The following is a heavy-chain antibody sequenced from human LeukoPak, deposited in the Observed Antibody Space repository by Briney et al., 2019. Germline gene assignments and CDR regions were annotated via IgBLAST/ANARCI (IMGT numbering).Heavy chain of an antibody. Sequence: GGSLTLTRAASGFTVSNNYSSWVRQAPGKGLEWVSAIYSGGSTFFADSVKGRFNISRENSKNTLYLQMNSLRTEDTAVYYCASDLRGYGIWGQGTRVTVSS. J-gene: IGHJ3*02. CDR2: IYSGGST. D-gene: IGHD2-15*01. CDR3: ASDLRGYGI. CDR1: GFTVSNNY. V-gene: IGHV3-53*01.